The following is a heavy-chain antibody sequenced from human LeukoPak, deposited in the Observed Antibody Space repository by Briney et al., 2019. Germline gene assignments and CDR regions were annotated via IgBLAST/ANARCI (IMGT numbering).Heavy chain of an antibody. J-gene: IGHJ6*02. CDR1: GHTSTTYA. D-gene: IGHD2-2*01. Sequence: ASVKVSCKASGHTSTTYAIHWVRQAPGQGLEWMGWINAGNGNIKYSQKLQGRVTIIGDTSASTAYIELSSLRSEDTAVYYCARGYCSSTSCYMDVWGQGTTVT. V-gene: IGHV1-3*01. CDR3: ARGYCSSTSCYMDV. CDR2: INAGNGNI.